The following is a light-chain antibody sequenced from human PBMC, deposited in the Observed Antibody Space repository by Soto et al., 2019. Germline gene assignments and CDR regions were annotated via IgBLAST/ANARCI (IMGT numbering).Light chain of an antibody. CDR1: QSVSSSY. V-gene: IGKV3-20*01. CDR2: GAS. Sequence: EIVLTQSPGTLSLSPGEGATLSCRARQSVSSSYIAWYQQRPGQTPSLLIYGASTRATGIPDRFSGSGSGTHFTLTISRLEPGDFAVYYCQHFGGTTFTFGQGTRLEIK. CDR3: QHFGGTTFT. J-gene: IGKJ5*01.